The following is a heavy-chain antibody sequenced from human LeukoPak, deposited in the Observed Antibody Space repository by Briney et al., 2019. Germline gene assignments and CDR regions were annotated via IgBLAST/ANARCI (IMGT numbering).Heavy chain of an antibody. V-gene: IGHV3-23*01. J-gene: IGHJ6*03. CDR1: GFTFSSYA. D-gene: IGHD2/OR15-2a*01. CDR2: ISGSGGST. CDR3: AKKSIGYYYYYMDV. Sequence: GGSLRLSCAASGFTFSSYAMSWVRQAPGKGLEWVSAISGSGGSTYYADSVKGRFTISRDNSKNTLYLQMNSLRAEDTAVYYCAKKSIGYYYYYMDVWGKGTTVTVSS.